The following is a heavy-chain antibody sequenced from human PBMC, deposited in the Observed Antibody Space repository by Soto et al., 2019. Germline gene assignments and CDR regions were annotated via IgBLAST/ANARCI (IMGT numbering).Heavy chain of an antibody. D-gene: IGHD2-2*01. CDR1: GGTFSTYT. V-gene: IGHV1-69*02. Sequence: QVHLVQSGAEVKKPGSSVKVSCKAAGGTFSTYTLIWVRQAPGQGLEWMGRIIPMLTVTNSAQKFQGRVTLTSDKSTSTAFMELSSLGSYDTAVYYCAIGSWSAETFDVWGQGTMVTVSS. CDR3: AIGSWSAETFDV. J-gene: IGHJ3*01. CDR2: IIPMLTVT.